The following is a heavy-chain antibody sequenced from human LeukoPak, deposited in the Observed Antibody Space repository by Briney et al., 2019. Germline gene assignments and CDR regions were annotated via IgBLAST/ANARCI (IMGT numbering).Heavy chain of an antibody. D-gene: IGHD2-15*01. CDR1: GLTFTNYA. J-gene: IGHJ2*01. V-gene: IGHV3-23*01. CDR2: TSGSGGST. Sequence: GGSLRLSCAASGLTFTNYAMSWVRQAPGKGLEWVSSTSGSGGSTSYADSVKGRFTISRDNSKSTLYLQMNNLGAEDTAVYYCASSGYCSSGNCYLRYWYFDLWGRGTLVTVSS. CDR3: ASSGYCSSGNCYLRYWYFDL.